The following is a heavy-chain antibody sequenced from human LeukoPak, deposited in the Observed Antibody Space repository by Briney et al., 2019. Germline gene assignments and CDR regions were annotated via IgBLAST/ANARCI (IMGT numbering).Heavy chain of an antibody. J-gene: IGHJ4*02. CDR2: INHSGST. Sequence: SETLSLTCAVYGGSFSGYYWSWIRQPPGKGLEWIGEINHSGSTNYNPSLKSRVTISVDTSKNQFSLKLSSVTAADTAVYYCARANMTTEWFDCWGQGTLVTVSS. CDR1: GGSFSGYY. D-gene: IGHD4-11*01. V-gene: IGHV4-34*01. CDR3: ARANMTTEWFDC.